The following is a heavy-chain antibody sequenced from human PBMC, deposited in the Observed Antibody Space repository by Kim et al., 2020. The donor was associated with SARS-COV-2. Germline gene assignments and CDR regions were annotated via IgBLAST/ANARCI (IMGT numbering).Heavy chain of an antibody. J-gene: IGHJ6*02. D-gene: IGHD4-17*01. V-gene: IGHV4-39*01. CDR3: ASDYGDYYYGMDV. Sequence: YNPSLKSRVTISVDTSKNQFSRKLSSVTAADTAVYYCASDYGDYYYGMDVWGQGTTVTVSS.